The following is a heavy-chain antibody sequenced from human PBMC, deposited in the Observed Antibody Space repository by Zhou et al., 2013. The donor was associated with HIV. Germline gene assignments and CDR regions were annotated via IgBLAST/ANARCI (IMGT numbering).Heavy chain of an antibody. J-gene: IGHJ5*02. CDR3: ARADYGDYVNWFDP. V-gene: IGHV1-69*09. CDR1: GGTFSSYA. CDR2: IIPILGIA. Sequence: QVQLLQSGAEVKNPGASVRVSCKASGGTFSSYAISWVRQAPGQGLEWMGRIIPILGIANYAQKFQGRVTITADKSTSTAYMELSSLRSEDTAVYYCARADYGDYVNWFDPWGQGTLVTVSS. D-gene: IGHD4-17*01.